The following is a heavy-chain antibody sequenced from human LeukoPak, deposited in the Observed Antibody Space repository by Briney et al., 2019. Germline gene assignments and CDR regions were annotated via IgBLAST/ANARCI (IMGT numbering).Heavy chain of an antibody. CDR3: AKDLIRDQWFGES. V-gene: IGHV3-73*01. CDR2: IRSKANSYAT. Sequence: GGSLRLSCAASGFTFSGSAMHWVRQASGKGLEWVGRIRSKANSYATAYAASVKGRFTISRDDSKNTAYLQMNSLRAEDTATYYCAKDLIRDQWFGESWGQGTLVTVSS. CDR1: GFTFSGSA. D-gene: IGHD3-10*01. J-gene: IGHJ5*02.